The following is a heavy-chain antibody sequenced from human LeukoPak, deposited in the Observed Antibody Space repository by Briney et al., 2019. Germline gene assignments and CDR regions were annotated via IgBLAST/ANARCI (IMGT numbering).Heavy chain of an antibody. CDR1: GYTFTSYG. CDR3: ASSLRFLEWPSPGFDY. Sequence: SXXVSCKASGYTFTSYGISWVRQAPGQGLEWMGGIIPIFGTANYAQKFQGRVTITADESTSTAYMELSSLRSEDTAVYYCASSLRFLEWPSPGFDYWGQGTLVTVSS. D-gene: IGHD3-3*01. J-gene: IGHJ4*02. CDR2: IIPIFGTA. V-gene: IGHV1-69*01.